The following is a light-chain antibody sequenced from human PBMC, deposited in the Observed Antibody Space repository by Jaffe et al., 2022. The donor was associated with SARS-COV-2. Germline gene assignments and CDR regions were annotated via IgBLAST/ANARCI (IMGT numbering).Light chain of an antibody. Sequence: DIQMTQSPSSLSASVGDRVTITCRASQSISTYLNWYQQKPGKAPKLLIYTTSSLRSEVPSRFSGSGSGTDFTLTISSLQPEDSATYYCQQTYNTPPWTFGQGTKVEI. J-gene: IGKJ1*01. CDR2: TTS. CDR3: QQTYNTPPWT. CDR1: QSISTY. V-gene: IGKV1-39*01.